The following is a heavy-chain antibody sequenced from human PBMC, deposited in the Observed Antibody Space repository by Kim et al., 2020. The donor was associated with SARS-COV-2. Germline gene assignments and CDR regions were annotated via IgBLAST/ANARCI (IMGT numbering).Heavy chain of an antibody. V-gene: IGHV3-23*01. J-gene: IGHJ6*02. Sequence: GGSLRLSCAASGFTFSSYAMSWVRQAPGKGLEWVSSISGSGGSTYYADSVKGRFNISRDNSKNTLYLHMHSLRAEDTAVYYCAKVRARLLGYYYYGMDVWRQGTTVTVSS. CDR2: ISGSGGST. CDR3: AKVRARLLGYYYYGMDV. D-gene: IGHD2-8*02. CDR1: GFTFSSYA.